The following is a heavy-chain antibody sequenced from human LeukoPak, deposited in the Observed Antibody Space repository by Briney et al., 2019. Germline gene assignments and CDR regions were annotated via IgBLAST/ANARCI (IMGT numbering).Heavy chain of an antibody. D-gene: IGHD3-10*01. CDR2: IYHSGST. V-gene: IGHV4-39*07. CDR3: ARVSFYGSGSYLYYYYYMDV. CDR1: GGSISSSSYY. J-gene: IGHJ6*03. Sequence: NPSETLSLTCTVSGGSISSSSYYWGWIRQPPGKGLEWIGSIYHSGSTYYNPSLKSRVTISVDTSKNQFSLKLSSVTAADTAVYYCARVSFYGSGSYLYYYYYMDVWGKGTTVTVSS.